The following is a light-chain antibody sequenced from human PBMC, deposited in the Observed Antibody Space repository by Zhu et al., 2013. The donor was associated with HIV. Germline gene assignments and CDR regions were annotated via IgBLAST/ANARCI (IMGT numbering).Light chain of an antibody. J-gene: IGLJ2*01. CDR3: GTWDSSLSAVV. V-gene: IGLV1-51*01. CDR1: NSNIANNY. CDR2: DTT. Sequence: QSVLTQPPSVSAAPGQKVTISCSGNNSNIANNYVSWYQRLPGTAPKLLIYDTTKRLLGIPDRISGSKSGTSATLGITGLQTGDEADYFCGTWDSSLSAVVFGGGTKLTVL.